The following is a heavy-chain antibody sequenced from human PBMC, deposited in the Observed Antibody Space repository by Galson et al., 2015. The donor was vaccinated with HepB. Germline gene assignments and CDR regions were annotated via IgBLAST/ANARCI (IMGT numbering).Heavy chain of an antibody. J-gene: IGHJ4*02. CDR1: GFTFSSYG. D-gene: IGHD1-26*01. V-gene: IGHV3-30*18. CDR3: AKVAEPFRVGGTHFDF. CDR2: ISNDGDYK. Sequence: SLRLSCAASGFTFSSYGIHWVRRAPGKGLEWMGVISNDGDYKKFADSVKGRFALSRDNSKNTVYLHLNSLQREDTAVYFCAKVAEPFRVGGTHFDFWGQGTLVSVSS.